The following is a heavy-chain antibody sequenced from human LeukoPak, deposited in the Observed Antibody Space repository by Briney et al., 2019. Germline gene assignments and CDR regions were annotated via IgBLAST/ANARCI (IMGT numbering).Heavy chain of an antibody. Sequence: GGSLRLSCAASGFTFSNAWMSWVRQAPGKGLEWVGRIKSKTDGGTTDYAAPVKGRFTISRDDSKNTLYLQMNSLKTEDTAVYYRTTSGTYYDFWSGYPGAFDIWGQGTMVTVSS. CDR3: TTSGTYYDFWSGYPGAFDI. CDR1: GFTFSNAW. D-gene: IGHD3-3*01. J-gene: IGHJ3*02. CDR2: IKSKTDGGTT. V-gene: IGHV3-15*01.